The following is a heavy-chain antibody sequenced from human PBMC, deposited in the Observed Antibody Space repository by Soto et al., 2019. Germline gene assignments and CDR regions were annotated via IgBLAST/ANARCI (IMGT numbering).Heavy chain of an antibody. D-gene: IGHD6-19*01. Sequence: VQLVESGGGGVQPGRSLRLSCAASGFTFSDYAMHWVRQAPGKGLEWVAGVSHDGRNTHYADSVKGRFTISRDSSKNTVSIDMTSLRAEDTAVYYCAKGGRQWLVTSDFNYWGQGALVTVSS. V-gene: IGHV3-30*18. J-gene: IGHJ4*02. CDR1: GFTFSDYA. CDR3: AKGGRQWLVTSDFNY. CDR2: VSHDGRNT.